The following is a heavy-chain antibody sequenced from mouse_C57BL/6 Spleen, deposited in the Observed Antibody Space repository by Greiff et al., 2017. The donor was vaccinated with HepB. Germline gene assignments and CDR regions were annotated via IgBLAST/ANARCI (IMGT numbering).Heavy chain of an antibody. CDR3: AREGSITTVVGWYFDV. CDR2: ISDGGSYT. J-gene: IGHJ1*03. V-gene: IGHV5-4*01. CDR1: GFTFSSYA. D-gene: IGHD1-1*01. Sequence: EVKLMESGGGLVKPGGSLKLSCAASGFTFSSYAMSWVRQTPEKRLEWVATISDGGSYTYYPDNVKGRFTISRDNAKNNLYLQMSHLKSEDTAMYYCAREGSITTVVGWYFDVWGTGTTVTVSS.